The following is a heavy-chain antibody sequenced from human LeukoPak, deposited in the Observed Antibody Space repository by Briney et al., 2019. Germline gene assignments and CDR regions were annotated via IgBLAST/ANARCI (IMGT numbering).Heavy chain of an antibody. CDR3: ARGVGTYYYYYYMDV. CDR1: GGSISSGSYY. V-gene: IGHV4-61*02. CDR2: IYYSGST. Sequence: SQTLSLTCTVSGGSISSGSYYWGWIRQPAGKGLEWIGRIYYSGSTNYNPSLKSRVTISVDTSKNQFSLKLSSVTAADTAVYYCARGVGTYYYYYYMDVWGKGATVTVSS. J-gene: IGHJ6*03. D-gene: IGHD1-1*01.